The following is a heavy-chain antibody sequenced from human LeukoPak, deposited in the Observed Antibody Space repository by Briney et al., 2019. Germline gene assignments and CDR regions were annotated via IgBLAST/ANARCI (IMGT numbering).Heavy chain of an antibody. CDR1: GLTFSGYD. Sequence: QPGGSLRLSCAASGLTFSGYDMHWVRQAPGKGPEWVAVMSYGGQNERYADSVKGRFTIFRDNSKNMLYLQMNSLRADDTAVYYCARAPSGWYFDSWGQGTLVTVSS. J-gene: IGHJ4*02. CDR3: ARAPSGWYFDS. V-gene: IGHV3-30*03. CDR2: MSYGGQNE. D-gene: IGHD6-19*01.